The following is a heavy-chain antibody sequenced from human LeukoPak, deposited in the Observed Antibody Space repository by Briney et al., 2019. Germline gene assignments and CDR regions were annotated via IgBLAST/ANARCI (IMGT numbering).Heavy chain of an antibody. CDR1: GYTFTGYY. J-gene: IGHJ6*03. V-gene: IGHV1-2*02. CDR3: ARVPAASYYYYYYMDV. D-gene: IGHD2-2*01. CDR2: TNPNSGGT. Sequence: GASVKVSCKASGYTFTGYYMHWVRQTPGQGLEWMGWTNPNSGGTNYAQKFQGRVTMTRDTSISTAYMELSRLRSDDTAVYYCARVPAASYYYYYYMDVWGKGTTVTVSS.